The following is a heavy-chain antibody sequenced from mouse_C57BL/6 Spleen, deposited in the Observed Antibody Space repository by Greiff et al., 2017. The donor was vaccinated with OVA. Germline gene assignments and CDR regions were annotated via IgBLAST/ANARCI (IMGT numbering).Heavy chain of an antibody. CDR3: VRATTEPAFAY. D-gene: IGHD1-1*01. CDR2: IYPGDGDT. J-gene: IGHJ3*01. V-gene: IGHV1-82*01. Sequence: QVQLQQSGPELVKPGASVKISCKASGYAFSSSWMNWVKQRPGKGLEWIGRIYPGDGDTNYNGKFKGKATLTADKSSSTAYMQLSSLTSEDSAVYVSVRATTEPAFAYWGQGTLVTVSA. CDR1: GYAFSSSW.